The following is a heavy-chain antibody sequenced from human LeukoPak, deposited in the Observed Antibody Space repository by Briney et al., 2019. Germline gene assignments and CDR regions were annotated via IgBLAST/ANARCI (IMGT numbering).Heavy chain of an antibody. Sequence: SETLSLTCTVSGGSISSYYWSWIRQPPGKGLEWIGYIYYSGSTNYNPSLKSRVTISLDTSKNQFSLKLSSVTAADTAVYYCARVVVAATPYFDYWGQGTLVTVSS. D-gene: IGHD2-15*01. J-gene: IGHJ4*02. CDR2: IYYSGST. V-gene: IGHV4-59*01. CDR3: ARVVVAATPYFDY. CDR1: GGSISSYY.